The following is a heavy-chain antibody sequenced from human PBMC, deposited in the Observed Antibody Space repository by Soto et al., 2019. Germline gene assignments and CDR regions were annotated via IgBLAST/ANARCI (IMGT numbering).Heavy chain of an antibody. D-gene: IGHD2-2*01. Sequence: GASVKVSCKASGYTFTCYYMHWVRQAPGQGLEWMGWINPNSGETIYAQKFQGRVTMTEDTSTDTAYMELSSLRSEDTAVYYCATGVKYQLQNYYYYGMDVWGQGTTVTVSS. CDR1: GYTFTCYY. J-gene: IGHJ6*02. V-gene: IGHV1-2*02. CDR2: INPNSGET. CDR3: ATGVKYQLQNYYYYGMDV.